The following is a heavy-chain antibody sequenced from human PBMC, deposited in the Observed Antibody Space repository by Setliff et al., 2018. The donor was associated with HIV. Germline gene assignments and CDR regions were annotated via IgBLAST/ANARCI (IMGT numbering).Heavy chain of an antibody. J-gene: IGHJ5*02. Sequence: PSETLSLTCTVSGGSISSYYWSWIRQPPGKGLEWIGYIYYSGSTNYNPSLKSRVTISVDTSKNQLSLKLSSVTAADTAVYYCARGVVVAATRWFDPWGQGTLVTVSS. CDR2: IYYSGST. V-gene: IGHV4-59*01. CDR1: GGSISSYY. D-gene: IGHD2-15*01. CDR3: ARGVVVAATRWFDP.